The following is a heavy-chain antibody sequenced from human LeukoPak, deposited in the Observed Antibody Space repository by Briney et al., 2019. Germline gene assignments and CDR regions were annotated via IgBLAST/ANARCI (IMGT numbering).Heavy chain of an antibody. D-gene: IGHD3-22*01. J-gene: IGHJ5*02. CDR1: GFTFSDYA. CDR2: VTGSGGNT. V-gene: IGHV3-23*01. Sequence: PGGSLRLSCAASGFTFSDYAMSWVRQAPGKGLEWVSAVTGSGGNTYYADSVKGRFTISKDTSKNTLYLQMNSLRAEDTAVYYCAREPDSSIFWFDPWGQGTLVTVSS. CDR3: AREPDSSIFWFDP.